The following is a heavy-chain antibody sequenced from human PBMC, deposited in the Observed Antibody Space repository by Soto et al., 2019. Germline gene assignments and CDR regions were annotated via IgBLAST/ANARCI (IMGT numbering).Heavy chain of an antibody. D-gene: IGHD3-16*01. CDR2: IKQDGSEK. J-gene: IGHJ4*02. CDR1: GFTFSSYW. CDR3: ARDPHRGGDYDY. V-gene: IGHV3-7*05. Sequence: GSLRLSCAASGFTFSSYWMNWVRQAPGKGLEWVANIKQDGSEKYYLDSVKGRFTISRDNAKNSLYLQMDSLRAEDTAVYYCARDPHRGGDYDYWGQGTLVTVSS.